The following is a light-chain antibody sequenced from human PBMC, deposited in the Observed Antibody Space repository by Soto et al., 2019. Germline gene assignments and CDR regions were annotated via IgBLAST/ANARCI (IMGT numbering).Light chain of an antibody. J-gene: IGKJ4*01. CDR3: QQYSDSPLT. CDR2: GAS. CDR1: QTVRTNY. V-gene: IGKV3-20*01. Sequence: EIVLTQSPGTLSLSPGERATLSCRASQTVRTNYLAWFQHKPGQAPRLLIYGASSRATGIPDRFSGSGSGTEFTLTINRLEPEDFAVYFCQQYSDSPLTFRGGTKVEIK.